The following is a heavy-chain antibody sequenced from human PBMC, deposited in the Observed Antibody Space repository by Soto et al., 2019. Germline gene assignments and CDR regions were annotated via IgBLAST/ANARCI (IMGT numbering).Heavy chain of an antibody. CDR1: VFTFDNYA. J-gene: IGHJ4*02. D-gene: IGHD4-17*01. V-gene: IGHV3-23*01. CDR2: IGGRGGNA. Sequence: GGSLRLSCVSSVFTFDNYAMNWVRQAPGRGLEWVSNIGGRGGNAFYADSMRGRFTISRDNSKNTLYLEMHNLRVEDTATYYCAKPSAYGDFAGSFDSWGQGTLVTVYS. CDR3: AKPSAYGDFAGSFDS.